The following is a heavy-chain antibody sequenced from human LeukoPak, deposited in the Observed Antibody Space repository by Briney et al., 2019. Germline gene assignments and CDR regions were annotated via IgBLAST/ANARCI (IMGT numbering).Heavy chain of an antibody. J-gene: IGHJ4*02. D-gene: IGHD3-9*01. CDR3: ASSSYDILTGYYRELDY. CDR2: ISSSGSTI. V-gene: IGHV3-48*03. CDR1: GFTFSSYE. Sequence: GGSLRLSCAASGFTFSSYEMIWVRQAPGKGLEWVSYISSSGSTIYYADSVKGRFTISRDNAKNSLYLQMNSLRAEDTAVYYCASSSYDILTGYYRELDYWGQGTLVTVSS.